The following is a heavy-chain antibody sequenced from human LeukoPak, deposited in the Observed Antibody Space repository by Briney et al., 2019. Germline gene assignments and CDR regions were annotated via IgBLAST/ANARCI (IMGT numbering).Heavy chain of an antibody. Sequence: PSETLSLTCTVSGGSISSYYWRWIRQPPGKGLEWIGYIYYSGSTNYNPSLKSRVTISVDTSKNQFSLKLSSVTAADTAVYYCARGSYDSSGYYYVFDYWGQGTLVTVSS. J-gene: IGHJ4*02. D-gene: IGHD3-22*01. CDR3: ARGSYDSSGYYYVFDY. CDR1: GGSISSYY. V-gene: IGHV4-59*01. CDR2: IYYSGST.